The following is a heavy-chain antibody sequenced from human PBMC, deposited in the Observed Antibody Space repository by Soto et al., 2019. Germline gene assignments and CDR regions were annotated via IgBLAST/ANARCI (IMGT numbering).Heavy chain of an antibody. Sequence: AGGSLRLSCAASGFTFSSYEMNWVRQAPGKGLEWVSYISSSGSTIYYADSVKGRFTISRDNAKNSLYLQMNSLRAEDTAVYYCARDRGIVVVVAAIYYYYGMDVWGQGTTVTVSS. CDR2: ISSSGSTI. CDR3: ARDRGIVVVVAAIYYYYGMDV. D-gene: IGHD2-15*01. J-gene: IGHJ6*02. CDR1: GFTFSSYE. V-gene: IGHV3-48*03.